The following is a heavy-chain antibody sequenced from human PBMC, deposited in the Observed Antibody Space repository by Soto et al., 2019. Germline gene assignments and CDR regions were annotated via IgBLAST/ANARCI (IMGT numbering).Heavy chain of an antibody. CDR1: GFTFSSYG. Sequence: GGSLRLSCAASGFTFSSYGMTWVRQAPGKGLEWISYISSSTFSIYYADSVKGRFSVSRDNAKNSLFLQMNSLRDEDTAVYYCARARRGSAVIGHFDYWGQGTLVTVSS. CDR2: ISSSTFSI. V-gene: IGHV3-48*02. D-gene: IGHD3-22*01. J-gene: IGHJ4*02. CDR3: ARARRGSAVIGHFDY.